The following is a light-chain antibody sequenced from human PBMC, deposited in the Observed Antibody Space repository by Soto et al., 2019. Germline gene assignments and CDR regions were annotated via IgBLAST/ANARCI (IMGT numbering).Light chain of an antibody. J-gene: IGKJ1*01. CDR3: QQYHSYWT. CDR1: QNIRSR. Sequence: DFQMTQSPSTLSASVGDRVTITCRASQNIRSRLAWFQQKPGKAPKLLIYDASSLESGVPQRFSGSGSGTEFTLTISSLQTDDFSTHYCQQYHSYWTFGQGTKVDI. V-gene: IGKV1-5*01. CDR2: DAS.